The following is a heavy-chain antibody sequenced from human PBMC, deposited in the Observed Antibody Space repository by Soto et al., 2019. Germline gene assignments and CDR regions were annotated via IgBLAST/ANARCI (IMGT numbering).Heavy chain of an antibody. CDR1: GYTFTSYG. CDR3: TREWRGKKANYDGMDV. CDR2: ISAYNGNT. Sequence: QVQLVQSGAEVKKPGASVKVSCKASGYTFTSYGISWVRQAPGQGLEWMGWISAYNGNTNYAQKLQGRVTMTTDTSTSTANMELRSLRSDDTVVYYCTREWRGKKANYDGMDVWGQGTTVTVSS. V-gene: IGHV1-18*04. J-gene: IGHJ6*01. D-gene: IGHD3-16*01.